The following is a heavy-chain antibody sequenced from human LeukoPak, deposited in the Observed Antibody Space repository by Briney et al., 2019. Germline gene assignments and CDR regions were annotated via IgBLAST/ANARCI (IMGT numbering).Heavy chain of an antibody. D-gene: IGHD3-9*01. V-gene: IGHV3-7*05. CDR2: IKHDGSET. J-gene: IGHJ3*02. CDR3: ATYWRYFDWLLSDI. CDR1: GFTFGDYW. Sequence: GGSLRLSCEASGFTFGDYWMTWVRQAPGRGLGGVANIKHDGSETHYVDSVKGRFTISRDNAKNSVYLQMNSLRAEDTAVYYCATYWRYFDWLLSDIWGLGTMVTVSS.